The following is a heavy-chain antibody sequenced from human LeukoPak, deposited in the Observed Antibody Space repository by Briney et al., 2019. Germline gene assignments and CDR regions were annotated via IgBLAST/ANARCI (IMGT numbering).Heavy chain of an antibody. Sequence: PSQTLSLTCTVSGGSISSGDYYWSWIRQPPGKGLEWFGYIYYSGSTYYNPSLKSRVTISVDTSKNQFSLKLSSVTAADTAVYYCAREGVLWFGELPYWGQGTLVTVSS. D-gene: IGHD3-10*01. V-gene: IGHV4-30-4*01. CDR3: AREGVLWFGELPY. J-gene: IGHJ4*02. CDR2: IYYSGST. CDR1: GGSISSGDYY.